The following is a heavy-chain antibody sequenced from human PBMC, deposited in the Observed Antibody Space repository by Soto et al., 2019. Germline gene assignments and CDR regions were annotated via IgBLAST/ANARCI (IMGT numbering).Heavy chain of an antibody. Sequence: PSETLSLTCTVSGGSISSYYWSWIRQPPGKGLEWIGYIYYSGSTNYNPSLKSRVTISVDTSKNQFSLKLSSVTAADTAVYYSARHGYYYGSGSYPYYYYMDVWGKGTTVTVSS. CDR3: ARHGYYYGSGSYPYYYYMDV. V-gene: IGHV4-59*08. CDR2: IYYSGST. CDR1: GGSISSYY. D-gene: IGHD3-10*01. J-gene: IGHJ6*03.